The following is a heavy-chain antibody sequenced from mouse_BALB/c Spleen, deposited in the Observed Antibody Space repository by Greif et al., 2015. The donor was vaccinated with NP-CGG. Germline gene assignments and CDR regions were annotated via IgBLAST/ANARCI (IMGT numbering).Heavy chain of an antibody. CDR3: ARSEWFMDY. CDR1: GYAFSSSW. CDR2: IYPGDGDT. D-gene: IGHD2-2*01. Sequence: QVQLQQSGPELVKPGASVKISCKASGYAFSSSWMNWVKQRPGQGLEWIGRIYPGDGDTNYNGKFKGKATLTADKSSSTAYMQLSSLTSVDSAVYFCARSEWFMDYWGQGTSVTVSS. J-gene: IGHJ4*01. V-gene: IGHV1-82*01.